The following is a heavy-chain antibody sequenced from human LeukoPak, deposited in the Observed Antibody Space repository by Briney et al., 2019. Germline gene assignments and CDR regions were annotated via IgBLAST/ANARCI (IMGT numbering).Heavy chain of an antibody. CDR3: AREPKLTGDDAFDI. D-gene: IGHD7-27*01. J-gene: IGHJ3*02. CDR2: INPNSGGT. V-gene: IGHV1-2*02. Sequence: ASVKASCKASGYTFTGYYMHWVRQAPGQGLEWMGWINPNSGGTNYAQKFQGRVTMTRDTSISTAYMELSRLRSDDTAVYYCAREPKLTGDDAFDIWGQGAMATVSS. CDR1: GYTFTGYY.